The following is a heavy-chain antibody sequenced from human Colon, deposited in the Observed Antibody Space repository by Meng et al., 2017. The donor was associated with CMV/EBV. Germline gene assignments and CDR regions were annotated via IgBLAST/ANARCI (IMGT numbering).Heavy chain of an antibody. D-gene: IGHD5/OR15-5a*01. CDR3: AHRRVGVDAFDV. J-gene: IGHJ3*01. CDR2: IYWDDDN. V-gene: IGHV2-5*02. CDR1: GFSLTTGGEG. Sequence: TVKYSCPALVKPTHTLTLTCSFSGFSLTTGGEGVGWIRQPPGKALEWLGIIYWDDDNRYSPSLKGRITLSKDTSNNHVVFIMTNMDPVDTATYYCAHRRVGVDAFDVWGQGTMVTVSS.